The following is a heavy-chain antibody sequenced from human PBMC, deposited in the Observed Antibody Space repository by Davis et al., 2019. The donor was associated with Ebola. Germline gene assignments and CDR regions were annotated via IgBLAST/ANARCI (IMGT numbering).Heavy chain of an antibody. CDR2: IYTSGST. D-gene: IGHD6-6*01. CDR1: GGSISSYY. J-gene: IGHJ6*03. Sequence: PSETLSLTCTVSGGSISSYYWSWIRQPAGKGLEWIGRIYTSGSTNYNPSLKSRVTMSVDTSKNQFSLKLSSVTAADTAVYYCAREVRQLVRGYYYYYYMDVWGQGTTVTVSS. CDR3: AREVRQLVRGYYYYYYMDV. V-gene: IGHV4-4*07.